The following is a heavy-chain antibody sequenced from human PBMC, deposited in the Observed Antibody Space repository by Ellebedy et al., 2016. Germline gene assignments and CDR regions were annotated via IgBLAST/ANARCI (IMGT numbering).Heavy chain of an antibody. CDR3: ARDSRAFDI. Sequence: ASVKVSCXASGGTFSSYAISWVRQAPGQGLEWMGWISAYNGNTNYAQKLQGRVTMTTDTSTSTAYMELRSLRSDDTAVYYCARDSRAFDIWGQGTMVTVSS. V-gene: IGHV1-18*01. CDR1: GGTFSSYA. CDR2: ISAYNGNT. J-gene: IGHJ3*02.